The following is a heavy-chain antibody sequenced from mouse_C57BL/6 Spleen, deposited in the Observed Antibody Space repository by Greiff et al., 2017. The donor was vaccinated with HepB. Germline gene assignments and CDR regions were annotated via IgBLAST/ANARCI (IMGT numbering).Heavy chain of an antibody. J-gene: IGHJ1*03. V-gene: IGHV2-2*01. Sequence: QVQLQQSGPGLVQPSQSLSITCTVSGFSLTSYGVHWVRQSPGKGLEWLGVIWSGGSTDYNAAFISRLSISKDNSKSQVFFKMNSLQADDTAIYYWARNHYYGSSYWYFDVWGTGTTVTVSS. CDR2: IWSGGST. D-gene: IGHD1-1*01. CDR1: GFSLTSYG. CDR3: ARNHYYGSSYWYFDV.